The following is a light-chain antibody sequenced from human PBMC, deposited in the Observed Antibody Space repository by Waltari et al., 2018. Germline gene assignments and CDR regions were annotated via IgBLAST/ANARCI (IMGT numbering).Light chain of an antibody. J-gene: IGLJ3*02. V-gene: IGLV1-51*02. CDR2: ENN. CDR3: GTWDSSLSFWV. CDR1: SSNIGNNF. Sequence: QSVLTQPPSVSAAPGQKATISCSGSSSNIGNNFLSCYQQLPGTAPKPLIYENNKRPSGIPDRFSGSKSGTSATLGITGLQTGDEADYYCGTWDSSLSFWVFGGGTKLTVL.